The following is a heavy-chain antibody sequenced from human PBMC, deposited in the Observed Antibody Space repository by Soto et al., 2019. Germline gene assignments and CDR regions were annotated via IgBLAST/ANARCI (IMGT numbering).Heavy chain of an antibody. V-gene: IGHV3-33*01. Sequence: QVQLVESGGGVVQPGRSLRLSCAASGFTFSSYGMHWVRQAPGKGLEWVAVIWYDGSNKYYADSVKGRFTISRDNSKNTLYLQMNRLRAEDTAVYYCARDVTQLVRLIFDYWGQGTLVTVYS. CDR3: ARDVTQLVRLIFDY. D-gene: IGHD6-6*01. CDR1: GFTFSSYG. J-gene: IGHJ4*02. CDR2: IWYDGSNK.